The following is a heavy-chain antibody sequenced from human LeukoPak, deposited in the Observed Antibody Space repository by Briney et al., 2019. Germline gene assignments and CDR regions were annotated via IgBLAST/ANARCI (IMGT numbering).Heavy chain of an antibody. CDR2: TYYRSKWYN. V-gene: IGHV6-1*01. CDR3: ARDLSGWYPESSHFDY. D-gene: IGHD6-19*01. CDR1: GDSVSSNSAA. Sequence: SQTLSLTCAISGDSVSSNSAAWNWIRQSPSRGLEWLGRTYYRSKWYNDYAVSVKGRITINPDTSKNQFSLQLNSVTPEDTAVYYCARDLSGWYPESSHFDYWGQGTLVTVSS. J-gene: IGHJ4*02.